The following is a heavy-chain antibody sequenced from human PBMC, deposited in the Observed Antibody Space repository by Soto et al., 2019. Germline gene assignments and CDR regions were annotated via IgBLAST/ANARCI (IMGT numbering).Heavy chain of an antibody. Sequence: GGSLRLSCAASGFTCSSYDMSWVRRAPGKGLEWFSTILVAGSTHYPDSVKGRFAISRDISKTTVFLQMNSLTAGDTAVYYCAKATATGGGAFDICGQGTVVTVSS. CDR2: ILVAGST. CDR3: AKATATGGGAFDI. D-gene: IGHD2-8*02. J-gene: IGHJ3*02. V-gene: IGHV3-23*01. CDR1: GFTCSSYD.